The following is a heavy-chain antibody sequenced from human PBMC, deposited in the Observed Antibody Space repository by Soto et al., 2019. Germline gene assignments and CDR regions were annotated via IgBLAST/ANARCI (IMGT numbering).Heavy chain of an antibody. CDR1: GYSFTSYW. CDR2: IYPGDSDT. CDR3: ARDRPAFKSFGSGMDV. Sequence: PGESLKISCKGSGYSFTSYWIGWVRQMPGKGLEWMGIIYPGDSDTRYSPSFQGQVTISADKSISTAYLQWSSLKASDTAVYYCARDRPAFKSFGSGMDVWGQGTTVTVSS. D-gene: IGHD3-16*01. V-gene: IGHV5-51*01. J-gene: IGHJ6*02.